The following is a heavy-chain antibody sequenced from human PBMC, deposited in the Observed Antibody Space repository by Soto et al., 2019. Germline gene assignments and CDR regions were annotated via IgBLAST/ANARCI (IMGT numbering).Heavy chain of an antibody. V-gene: IGHV1-69*06. J-gene: IGHJ4*02. CDR1: GGTFSSYA. Sequence: SVKVSCKASGGTFSSYAISWVRQAPGQGLEWMGGIIPIFGTANYAQKFQGRVTITADKSTSTAYMELSSLRSEDTAVYYCARSGTRLSVAASLYFDYWGQGTLVTVSS. CDR3: ARSGTRLSVAASLYFDY. D-gene: IGHD6-19*01. CDR2: IIPIFGTA.